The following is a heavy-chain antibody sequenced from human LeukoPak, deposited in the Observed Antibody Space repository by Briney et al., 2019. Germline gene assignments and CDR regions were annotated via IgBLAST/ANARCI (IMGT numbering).Heavy chain of an antibody. CDR2: IYHSGST. D-gene: IGHD2-2*01. J-gene: IGHJ5*02. CDR3: ARVVYCSSTSCLTANWFDP. Sequence: SETLSLTCAVSGGSISSSNWWSWVRQPPGKGLEWIGEIYHSGSTNYNPSLKSRVTISVDTSKNQFSLKLSSVTAADTAVYYCARVVYCSSTSCLTANWFDPWGQGTLVTVSS. CDR1: GGSISSSNW. V-gene: IGHV4-4*02.